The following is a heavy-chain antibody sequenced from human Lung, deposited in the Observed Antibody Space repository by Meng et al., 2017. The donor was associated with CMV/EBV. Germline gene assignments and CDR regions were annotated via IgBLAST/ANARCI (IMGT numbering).Heavy chain of an antibody. J-gene: IGHJ6*02. CDR1: GYTFTSYY. Sequence: ASXXVSXKASGYTFTSYYMHWVRQAPGQGLQWMGIINPSGGSTVYAQKFQGRVTMTRDTSTSTVYMELSSLRSEDTGVYYCARDLVTEGYGMDVWCQGTTVTVSS. CDR2: INPSGGST. CDR3: ARDLVTEGYGMDV. V-gene: IGHV1-46*01. D-gene: IGHD1-14*01.